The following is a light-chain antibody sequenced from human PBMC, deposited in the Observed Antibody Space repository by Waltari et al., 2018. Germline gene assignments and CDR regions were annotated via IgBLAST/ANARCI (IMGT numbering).Light chain of an antibody. Sequence: QSALTQPASVSGSPGQSHTISCTGTSSDVGDYHYVSWDQQHPGKAPKLLIYEFRNRPSGISNRFSGSKSGSTASLTISGLQAEDEADYYCSSYTSSSTLVFGGGTKLTVL. V-gene: IGLV2-14*03. CDR2: EFR. CDR3: SSYTSSSTLV. J-gene: IGLJ2*01. CDR1: SSDVGDYHY.